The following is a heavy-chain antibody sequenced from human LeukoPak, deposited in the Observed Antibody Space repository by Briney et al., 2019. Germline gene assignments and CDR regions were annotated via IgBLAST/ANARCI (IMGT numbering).Heavy chain of an antibody. D-gene: IGHD3-10*01. J-gene: IGHJ4*02. Sequence: SETLSLTCTVSGGSISSYYWSWIRQPPGKGLEWIGYIYYSGSTNYNPSLKSRVTISVDTSKNQFSLKLSSVTAADTAVYYCARGTRVFDYWGQGTLVTVSS. V-gene: IGHV4-59*01. CDR1: GGSISSYY. CDR3: ARGTRVFDY. CDR2: IYYSGST.